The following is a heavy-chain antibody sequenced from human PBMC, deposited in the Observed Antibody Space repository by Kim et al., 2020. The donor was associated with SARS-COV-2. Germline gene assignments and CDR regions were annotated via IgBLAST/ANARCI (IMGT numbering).Heavy chain of an antibody. V-gene: IGHV3-30*04. Sequence: GGSLRLSCAASGFTFSNYAMHWVRQAPGKGLEWVAVISKDGSKKYYADSVKGRFTISRDSSKNTLYLQMNSLRAEDTAVYYCARESLVYSSSSPPSDYWGQGTLVTVSS. J-gene: IGHJ4*02. CDR2: ISKDGSKK. D-gene: IGHD6-13*01. CDR1: GFTFSNYA. CDR3: ARESLVYSSSSPPSDY.